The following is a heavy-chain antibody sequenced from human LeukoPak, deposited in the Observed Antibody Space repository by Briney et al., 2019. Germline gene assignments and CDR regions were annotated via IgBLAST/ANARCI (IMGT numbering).Heavy chain of an antibody. CDR3: VRDGDGIVEFDL. D-gene: IGHD2-21*01. CDR1: GFTYSRYW. J-gene: IGHJ5*02. Sequence: TGGSLRLSCAASGFTYSRYWMHWVRQAPGKGLEWVSRINSDGSSATYADSVRGRFTISRDNAENTVSLQMNSLRAEDTAVYYCVRDGDGIVEFDLWGQGTLVTVSS. V-gene: IGHV3-74*01. CDR2: INSDGSSA.